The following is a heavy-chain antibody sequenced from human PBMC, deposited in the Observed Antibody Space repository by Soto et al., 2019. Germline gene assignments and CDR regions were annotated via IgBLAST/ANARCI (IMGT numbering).Heavy chain of an antibody. D-gene: IGHD3-10*01. CDR3: ARNYGSGKRALGS. CDR1: GDTFNFYS. J-gene: IGHJ4*02. CDR2: INPILSLS. Sequence: QVQLVQSGAEVKKPGSSVRVSCKASGDTFNFYSINWVRQAPGLGLEWMGRINPILSLSNYAPRFQGRVTVTAGKSTTQGRLGVGRLRSGGKGMVYRARNYGSGKRALGSWGPGGLVTVSS. V-gene: IGHV1-69*02.